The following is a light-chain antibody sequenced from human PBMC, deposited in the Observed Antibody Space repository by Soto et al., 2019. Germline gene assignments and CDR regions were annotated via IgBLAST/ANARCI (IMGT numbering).Light chain of an antibody. CDR3: QQYDNLPFT. CDR2: DAS. J-gene: IGKJ3*01. V-gene: IGKV1-33*01. CDR1: QDISNY. Sequence: DIQMTQSPSSLSASVGDRVTITCQASQDISNYLNWYQQKPGKAPKLLIYDASNLETGVPSRFSGSGSGKDFTLTISSLQPEDIATYYCQQYDNLPFTFGPGTKVDIK.